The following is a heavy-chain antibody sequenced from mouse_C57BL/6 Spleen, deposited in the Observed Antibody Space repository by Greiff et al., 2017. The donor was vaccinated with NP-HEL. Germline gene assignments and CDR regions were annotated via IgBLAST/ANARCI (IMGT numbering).Heavy chain of an antibody. CDR2: ISYDGSN. Sequence: EVQRVESGPGLVKPSQSLSLTCSVTGYSITSGYYWNWIRQFPGNKLEWMGYISYDGSNNYNPSLKNRISITRDTSKNQFFLKLNSVTTEDTATYYCAREDYGTQFAYWGQGTLVTVSA. V-gene: IGHV3-6*01. J-gene: IGHJ3*01. CDR1: GYSITSGYY. CDR3: AREDYGTQFAY. D-gene: IGHD1-1*01.